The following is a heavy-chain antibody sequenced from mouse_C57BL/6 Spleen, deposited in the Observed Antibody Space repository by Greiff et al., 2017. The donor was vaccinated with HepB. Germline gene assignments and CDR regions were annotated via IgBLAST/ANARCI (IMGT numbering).Heavy chain of an antibody. D-gene: IGHD3-2*02. V-gene: IGHV1-82*01. CDR3: ARTGQLRPYFDY. J-gene: IGHJ2*01. CDR1: GYAFSSSW. Sequence: VQLKESGPELVKPGASVKISCKASGYAFSSSWMNWVKQRPGKGLEWIGRIYPGDGDTNYNGKFKGKATLTADKSSSTAYMQLSSLTSEDSAVYFCARTGQLRPYFDYWGQGTTLTVSS. CDR2: IYPGDGDT.